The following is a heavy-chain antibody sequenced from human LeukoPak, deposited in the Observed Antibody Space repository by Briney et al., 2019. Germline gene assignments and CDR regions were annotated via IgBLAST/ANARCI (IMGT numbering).Heavy chain of an antibody. D-gene: IGHD5-18*01. V-gene: IGHV3-21*01. CDR3: ARGTSWIQLWYQDY. CDR1: GFTFSSYS. Sequence: KPGGSLRLSCAASGFTFSSYSMNWVRQAPGKGLEWVSSISSSSYIYYADSVKGRFTISRDNAKNSLYLQMNSLRAEDTAVYYCARGTSWIQLWYQDYWGQGTLVTGSS. CDR2: ISSSSYI. J-gene: IGHJ4*02.